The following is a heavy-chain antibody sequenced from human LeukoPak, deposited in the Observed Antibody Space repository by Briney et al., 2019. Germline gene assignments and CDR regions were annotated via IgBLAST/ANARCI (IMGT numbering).Heavy chain of an antibody. CDR3: ARDRGNSWYVY. J-gene: IGHJ4*02. V-gene: IGHV3-33*01. D-gene: IGHD6-13*01. Sequence: GGSLRLSCEASGFTFGNYGMHWVRQAPGKGLDWVSFIWYDGSKKYYAASVKGRFIISRDNSKNTLYLQMSRLRAEDTAVYYCARDRGNSWYVYWGQGKPVTASS. CDR1: GFTFGNYG. CDR2: IWYDGSKK.